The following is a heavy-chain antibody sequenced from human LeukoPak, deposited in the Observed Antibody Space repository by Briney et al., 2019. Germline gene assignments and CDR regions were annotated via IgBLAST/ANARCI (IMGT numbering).Heavy chain of an antibody. CDR3: ARHDYIWGSYRRFDP. CDR2: IYHSGST. V-gene: IGHV4-39*01. J-gene: IGHJ5*02. D-gene: IGHD3-16*02. Sequence: SETLSLTCTVSGDSISGSSYYWGWIRQPPGKGLEWIGSIYHSGSTYHKPSLKGRVTISVDTSKNQFSLKLNSVTATDTAVYYCARHDYIWGSYRRFDPWGQGTLVTVSS. CDR1: GDSISGSSYY.